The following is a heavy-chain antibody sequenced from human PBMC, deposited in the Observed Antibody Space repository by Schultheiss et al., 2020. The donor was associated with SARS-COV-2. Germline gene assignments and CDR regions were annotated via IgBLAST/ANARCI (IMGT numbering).Heavy chain of an antibody. J-gene: IGHJ4*02. D-gene: IGHD5-18*01. CDR2: ISSSSSTI. CDR3: ASPKRGYSYGYIDY. Sequence: GGSLRLSCAASGFTFSSYSMNWVRQAPGKGLEWVSYISSSSSTIYYADSVKGRFTISRDNAKNSLYLQMNSLRAEDTAVYYCASPKRGYSYGYIDYWGQGTLVTVSS. CDR1: GFTFSSYS. V-gene: IGHV3-48*04.